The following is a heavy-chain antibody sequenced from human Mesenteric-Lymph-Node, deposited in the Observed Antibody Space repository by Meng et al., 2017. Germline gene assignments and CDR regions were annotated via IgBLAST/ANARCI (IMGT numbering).Heavy chain of an antibody. V-gene: IGHV3-21*01. D-gene: IGHD1-26*01. CDR3: AEGSGSYAVAY. Sequence: EVQLVESGGGLVQPGGSMRLSCAASGFTFSSYSMHWVRQAPGKGLEWVSYISSNSYYISYADSAKGRFTISRDNAKNSVYLQMNSLRAEDTAVYYCAEGSGSYAVAYWGQGTLVTVSS. CDR2: ISSNSYYI. CDR1: GFTFSSYS. J-gene: IGHJ4*02.